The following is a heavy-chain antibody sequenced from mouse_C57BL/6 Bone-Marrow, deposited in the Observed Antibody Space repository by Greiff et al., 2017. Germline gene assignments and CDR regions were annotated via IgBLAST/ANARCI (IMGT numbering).Heavy chain of an antibody. CDR2: IDPENGDT. D-gene: IGHD1-1*02. Sequence: EVQLQQSGAELVRPGASVKLSCTASGFNIKDDYMHWVKQRPDQGLEWIGWIDPENGDTEYASKFQGKATITADTSSNTAYLQLSSLTSEDTAVYYCTTKGGRYFDVWGTGTTVTVSS. V-gene: IGHV14-4*01. CDR1: GFNIKDDY. CDR3: TTKGGRYFDV. J-gene: IGHJ1*03.